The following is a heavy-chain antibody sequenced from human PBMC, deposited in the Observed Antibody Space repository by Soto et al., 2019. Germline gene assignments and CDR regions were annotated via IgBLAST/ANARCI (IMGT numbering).Heavy chain of an antibody. CDR3: ARAGKDLVVVPPAMPHFYYGMDV. D-gene: IGHD2-2*01. CDR2: IIPIFGTA. V-gene: IGHV1-69*01. CDR1: GGTFSSYA. J-gene: IGHJ6*02. Sequence: QVQLVQSGAEVKKPGSSVKVSCKASGGTFSSYAISWVRQAPGQGLEWMGGIIPIFGTANYAQKFQGRVTITADESTSTAYMEMSSLRSEDTAVDYCARAGKDLVVVPPAMPHFYYGMDVWGQGTTVTVSS.